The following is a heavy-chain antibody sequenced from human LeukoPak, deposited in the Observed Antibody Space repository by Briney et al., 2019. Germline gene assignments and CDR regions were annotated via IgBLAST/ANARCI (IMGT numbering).Heavy chain of an antibody. J-gene: IGHJ4*02. V-gene: IGHV3-43*01. CDR1: GFTFDDYT. Sequence: GGSLRLSCAASGFTFDDYTMHWVRQVPGKGLQWVSLITWDGGSTFYADSVKGRFTISRDNSKKSLSLQMYGLSTEDTALYYCARERRRVIDYWGQGTLVAVSS. D-gene: IGHD1-26*01. CDR2: ITWDGGST. CDR3: ARERRRVIDY.